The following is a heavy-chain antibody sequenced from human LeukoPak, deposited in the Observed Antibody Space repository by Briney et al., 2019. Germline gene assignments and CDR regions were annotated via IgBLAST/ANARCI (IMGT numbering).Heavy chain of an antibody. V-gene: IGHV4-4*09. CDR2: IYTSGST. J-gene: IGHJ5*02. CDR3: ARLHSARSGWVDQNWFDP. D-gene: IGHD6-19*01. Sequence: SETLSLTCTVSGGSISSYDWSWIRQPPAKGLEWIGYIYTSGSTNYNPSLKSRVPISVDTSKNQFSLKLSSVTAADTAVYYCARLHSARSGWVDQNWFDPWGQGTLVTVSS. CDR1: GGSISSYD.